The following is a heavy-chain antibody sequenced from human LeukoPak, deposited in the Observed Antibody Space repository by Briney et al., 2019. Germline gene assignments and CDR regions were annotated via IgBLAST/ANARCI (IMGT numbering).Heavy chain of an antibody. CDR2: IKQDGSEK. D-gene: IGHD6-19*01. CDR1: GFTFGKYP. J-gene: IGHJ4*02. Sequence: TGGSLRLSCAASGFTFGKYPMNWVRQAPGKGLEWVANIKQDGSEKYYVDSVKGRFTISRDNAKNSLYLQMNSLRAEDTAVYFCASAREWQVQNAPFDYWGQGTLVTVSS. V-gene: IGHV3-7*01. CDR3: ASAREWQVQNAPFDY.